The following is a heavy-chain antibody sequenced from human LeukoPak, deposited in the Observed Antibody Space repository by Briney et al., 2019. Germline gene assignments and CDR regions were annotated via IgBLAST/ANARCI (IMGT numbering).Heavy chain of an antibody. CDR3: ARQPGYCSSTSCYASRYYYYYMDV. CDR1: GGSFSGYY. CDR2: INHSGST. V-gene: IGHV4-34*01. Sequence: SETLSLTCAVYGGSFSGYYWSWIRQPPGKGLEWIGEINHSGSTNYNPSLKSRVTISVDTSKNQFSLKLSSVTAADTAVYYCARQPGYCSSTSCYASRYYYYYMDVWGKGTTVTISS. J-gene: IGHJ6*03. D-gene: IGHD2-2*03.